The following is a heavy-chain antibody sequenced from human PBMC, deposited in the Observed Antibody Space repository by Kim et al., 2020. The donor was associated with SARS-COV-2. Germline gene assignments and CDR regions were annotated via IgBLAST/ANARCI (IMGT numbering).Heavy chain of an antibody. CDR2: ISSSGSTI. Sequence: GGSLRLSCAASGFTFSSYEMNWVRQAPGKGLEWVSYISSSGSTIYYADSVKGRFTISRDNAKNSLYLQMNSLRAEDTAVYYCARSVRRTYYYDSSGYQGEYYFDYWGQGTLVTVSS. D-gene: IGHD3-22*01. CDR1: GFTFSSYE. V-gene: IGHV3-48*03. CDR3: ARSVRRTYYYDSSGYQGEYYFDY. J-gene: IGHJ4*02.